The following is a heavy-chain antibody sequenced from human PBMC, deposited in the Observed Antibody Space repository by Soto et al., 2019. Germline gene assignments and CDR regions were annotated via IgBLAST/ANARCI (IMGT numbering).Heavy chain of an antibody. CDR3: ARGMGAENTFYHYFGMDV. J-gene: IGHJ6*02. Sequence: QVQLQQWGAGLLKPSETLSLACAVYGGSFSAYHWSWIRQPPGQGLVWIGEINHSRSTKYNPSLKSRVTISGDTSKNQFALKLSSVTAADTAVYYCARGMGAENTFYHYFGMDVGGQGTTVTVSS. CDR1: GGSFSAYH. V-gene: IGHV4-34*01. CDR2: INHSRST. D-gene: IGHD3-16*01.